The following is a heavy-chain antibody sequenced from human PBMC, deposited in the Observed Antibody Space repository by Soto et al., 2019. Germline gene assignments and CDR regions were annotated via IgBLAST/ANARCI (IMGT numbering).Heavy chain of an antibody. D-gene: IGHD1-7*01. CDR3: AGTTSLQWYYMDV. CDR2: TYYRSRWYN. Sequence: PSQTLSLTCAISGDSVSSNSAAWNWIRPSPSRGLEWLGRTYYRSRWYNDYAVSVKSRITVNPDTSKNQFSLHLNSVTPEGTAVYYCAGTTSLQWYYMDVWDKGTTVTVSS. CDR1: GDSVSSNSAA. V-gene: IGHV6-1*01. J-gene: IGHJ6*03.